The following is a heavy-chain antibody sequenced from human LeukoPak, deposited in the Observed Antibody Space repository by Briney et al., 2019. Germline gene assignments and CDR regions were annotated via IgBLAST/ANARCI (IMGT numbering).Heavy chain of an antibody. CDR3: ARRMVATIEDSGTFDY. CDR2: IYPGDSDT. V-gene: IGHV5-51*01. D-gene: IGHD5-12*01. Sequence: GESLKISCKGSGYSFTSYWIGWVRQMPGKGLEWMGIIYPGDSDTRYSPSFQGQVTISADKSTSTAYLQWSSLKASDTAMYYCARRMVATIEDSGTFDYWGQGTLVTVSS. J-gene: IGHJ4*02. CDR1: GYSFTSYW.